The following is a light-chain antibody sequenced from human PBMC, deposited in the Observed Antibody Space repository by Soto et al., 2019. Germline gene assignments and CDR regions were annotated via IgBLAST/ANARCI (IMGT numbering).Light chain of an antibody. CDR1: SSNIGAGYD. V-gene: IGLV1-40*01. J-gene: IGLJ2*01. CDR2: SNS. Sequence: QSVLTQPPSVSGAPGQRVTISCTGSSSNIGAGYDVHWYQQLPGTAPKLLIYSNSNRPSGVPDRFSGSKSGTSASLAITGLQAEDEADYYCQSYDSSLSGNVVFGGGTKLNVL. CDR3: QSYDSSLSGNVV.